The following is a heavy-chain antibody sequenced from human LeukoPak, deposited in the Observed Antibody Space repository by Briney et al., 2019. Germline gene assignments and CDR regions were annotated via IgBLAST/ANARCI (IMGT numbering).Heavy chain of an antibody. D-gene: IGHD1-7*01. Sequence: SETLSLTCTVSGGSISSISYYWGWIRQPPGKGLEWIGRIYYRGSTFYNPSLRGRVTISVDTSKNHFSVKLTSVTTADTAVYYCARLYGNFQNYYDYWGQGTLVTVSS. CDR1: GGSISSISYY. J-gene: IGHJ4*02. V-gene: IGHV4-39*07. CDR2: IYYRGST. CDR3: ARLYGNFQNYYDY.